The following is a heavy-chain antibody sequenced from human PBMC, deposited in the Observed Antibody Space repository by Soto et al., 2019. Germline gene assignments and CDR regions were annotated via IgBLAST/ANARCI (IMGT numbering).Heavy chain of an antibody. V-gene: IGHV3-23*01. CDR3: AKKSLGSISLPALYYFDY. CDR2: IGGGGDAT. D-gene: IGHD7-27*01. CDR1: GFTFGNYA. J-gene: IGHJ4*02. Sequence: EVQLLESGGGLVQPGGSLRLSCAASGFTFGNYAFSWVRQAPGKGLEWVSVIGGGGDATYYPDSVKGRFTTSRDNSKNTVYLQMNSLMAEDTAVYYCAKKSLGSISLPALYYFDYWGQGTLVTVSS.